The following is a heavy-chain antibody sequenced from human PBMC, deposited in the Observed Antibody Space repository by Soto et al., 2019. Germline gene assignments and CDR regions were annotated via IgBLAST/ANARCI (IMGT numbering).Heavy chain of an antibody. J-gene: IGHJ4*02. CDR3: ARLKTYDILNKSDY. Sequence: QVQLQESGPGLVKPSGTLSLTCAVSGASIGTSNWWSWVRQSPGKGLEWIGEIHDSGSTKYNPSLKSRVSISLDKSKNQFFLNVSSVTAADTAVYYCARLKTYDILNKSDYWGQGSLVTVSS. CDR2: IHDSGST. D-gene: IGHD3-9*01. V-gene: IGHV4-4*02. CDR1: GASIGTSNW.